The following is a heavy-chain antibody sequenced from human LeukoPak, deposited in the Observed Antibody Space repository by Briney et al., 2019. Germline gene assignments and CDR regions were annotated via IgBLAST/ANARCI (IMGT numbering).Heavy chain of an antibody. J-gene: IGHJ4*02. CDR3: ARDRYYYDSSNYSHRHDY. D-gene: IGHD3-22*01. CDR1: GGSFSGYY. V-gene: IGHV4-34*01. CDR2: ITHSGST. Sequence: SETLSLTCAVYGGSFSGYYWSWIRQPPGKGLEWIGEITHSGSTTYNPSLKSRFTISVDTSKNQFSLKLSSVTAADTAVYYCARDRYYYDSSNYSHRHDYWGQGTLVTVSS.